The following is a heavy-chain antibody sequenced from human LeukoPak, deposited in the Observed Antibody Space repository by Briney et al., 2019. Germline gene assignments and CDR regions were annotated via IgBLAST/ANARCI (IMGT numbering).Heavy chain of an antibody. CDR1: GLTFSNYY. CDR3: ARDGCSSTSCYKEPFDY. D-gene: IGHD2-2*02. Sequence: GGSLRLSCAASGLTFSNYYMHWVRQAPGKGLEWVANIKQDGSEKYYVDSVKGRFTISRDNAKNSLYLQMNSLRAEDTAVYYCARDGCSSTSCYKEPFDYWGQGTLVTVSS. V-gene: IGHV3-7*01. J-gene: IGHJ4*02. CDR2: IKQDGSEK.